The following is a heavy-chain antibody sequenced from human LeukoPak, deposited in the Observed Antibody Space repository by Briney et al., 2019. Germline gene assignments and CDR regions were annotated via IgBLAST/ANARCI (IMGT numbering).Heavy chain of an antibody. CDR3: ARERDGSSGYYYFDY. D-gene: IGHD3-22*01. Sequence: GGSLRLSCAASGFTVSSNYMSWVRQAPGKGLEWVSGIYSGGSTYYADSVEGRFTISRDNSKNTLYLQMNSLRAEDTAVYYCARERDGSSGYYYFDYWGQGTQVTVSS. CDR2: IYSGGST. V-gene: IGHV3-66*01. J-gene: IGHJ4*02. CDR1: GFTVSSNY.